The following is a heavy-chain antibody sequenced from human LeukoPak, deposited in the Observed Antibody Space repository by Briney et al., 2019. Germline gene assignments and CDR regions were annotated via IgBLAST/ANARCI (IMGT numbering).Heavy chain of an antibody. CDR2: IQFDGSNI. V-gene: IGHV3-30*02. D-gene: IGHD2/OR15-2a*01. CDR1: GFTFSSYG. J-gene: IGHJ4*02. Sequence: GGSLRLSRVASGFTFSSYGMNWVRQAPGKGLEWVAFIQFDGSNIFYGDSVKGRFTVSRDNLQKTLYLQMDGLRAEDTAVYYCTKMVPLTFYDTSRQPYWGEGTLVTVSS. CDR3: TKMVPLTFYDTSRQPY.